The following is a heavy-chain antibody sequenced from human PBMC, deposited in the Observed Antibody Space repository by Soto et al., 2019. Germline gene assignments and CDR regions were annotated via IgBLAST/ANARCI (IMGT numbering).Heavy chain of an antibody. J-gene: IGHJ5*02. CDR1: GCNCIGYS. CDR3: AISYDSPGGP. CDR2: ISSSSSYI. D-gene: IGHD3-3*01. V-gene: IGHV3-21*01. Sequence: GVSNRLCRRASGCNCIGYSMNCIRQTPGKGLEWVSSISSSSSYIYYADSVKGRFTISRDNAKNSLYLQMNSLRVEDTAVYYCAISYDSPGGPWGQGTLVTVSS.